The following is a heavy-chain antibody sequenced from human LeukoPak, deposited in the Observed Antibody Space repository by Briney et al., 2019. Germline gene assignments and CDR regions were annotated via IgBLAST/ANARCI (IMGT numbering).Heavy chain of an antibody. Sequence: SETLSLTCTVSGGSISSYYWSWIRQPPGKGLEWIGYIYYSGSTNYNPSLKSRVTISVDTSKNQFSLKLSSVTAADTAVYYCAGYESYDAWVYDYWGQGTLVTVSS. V-gene: IGHV4-59*01. CDR3: AGYESYDAWVYDY. CDR2: IYYSGST. CDR1: GGSISSYY. J-gene: IGHJ4*02. D-gene: IGHD5-12*01.